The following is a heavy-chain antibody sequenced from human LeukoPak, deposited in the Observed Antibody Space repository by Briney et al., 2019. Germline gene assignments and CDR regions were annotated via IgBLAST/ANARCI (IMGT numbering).Heavy chain of an antibody. CDR3: AKGRIDTWSLDY. V-gene: IGHV3-30*02. J-gene: IGHJ4*02. D-gene: IGHD2-21*01. CDR1: GFIFTTYG. CDR2: IRFDGTDK. Sequence: GGSLRLSCVASGFIFTTYGMHWVRQAPGKGLEWVAYIRFDGTDKYYADSVKGRFTISRDNSRNTVYVQMNSLRAEDTAVYYCAKGRIDTWSLDYWGQGTLVTVSS.